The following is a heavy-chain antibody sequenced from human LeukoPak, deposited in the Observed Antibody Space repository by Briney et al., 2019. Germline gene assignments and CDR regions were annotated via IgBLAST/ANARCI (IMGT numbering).Heavy chain of an antibody. V-gene: IGHV4-34*01. J-gene: IGHJ6*02. D-gene: IGHD1-26*01. CDR1: GGSFSGYY. CDR2: INHSGST. CDR3: ARELSDGNGMDV. Sequence: PSETLSLTCAVYGGSFSGYYWSWIRQPPGKGLEWIGEINHSGSTNYNPSLKSRVTISVDTSKNQFSLKLSSVTAADTAVYYCARELSDGNGMDVWGQGTTVTVSS.